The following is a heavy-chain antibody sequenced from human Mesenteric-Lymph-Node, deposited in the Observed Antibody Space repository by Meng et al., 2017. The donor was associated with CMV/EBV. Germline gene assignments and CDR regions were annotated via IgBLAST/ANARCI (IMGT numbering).Heavy chain of an antibody. Sequence: TFPGYYMHWGRQAAGQGLERMRWINTSGGGRNYAQKFQGRVTMTRDTSMSTAYMELSRLRADDTAVYYCAKWGSDSIAAVSGGHDYWGQGTLVTVSS. D-gene: IGHD6-6*01. V-gene: IGHV1-2*02. CDR2: INTSGGGR. CDR3: AKWGSDSIAAVSGGHDY. J-gene: IGHJ4*02. CDR1: TFPGYY.